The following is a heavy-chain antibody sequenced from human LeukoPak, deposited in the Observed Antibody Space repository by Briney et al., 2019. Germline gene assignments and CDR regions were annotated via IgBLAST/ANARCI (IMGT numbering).Heavy chain of an antibody. CDR1: GFTFSSYS. J-gene: IGHJ6*03. D-gene: IGHD5-18*01. CDR2: ISSSSSYI. CDR3: ARVSVDTAMVTVSSNYYMDV. V-gene: IGHV3-21*01. Sequence: GGSLRLSCAASGFTFSSYSMNWVRQAPGKGLEWVSSISSSSSYIYYADSVKGRFTISRDNAKNSLYLQMNSLRAEDTAVYYCARVSVDTAMVTVSSNYYMDVWGKGTTVTVSS.